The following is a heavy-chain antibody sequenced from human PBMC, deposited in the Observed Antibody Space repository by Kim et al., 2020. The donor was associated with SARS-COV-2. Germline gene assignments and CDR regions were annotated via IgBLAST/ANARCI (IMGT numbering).Heavy chain of an antibody. J-gene: IGHJ4*02. CDR3: ARDFDYSGNI. Sequence: GGSLRLSCAASGFDFSSYFIHWVRQAPGKGLVWVSRINRDGSKADYADSAKGRFSVSRDNAKNTLYLQMNSLRAEDTAVYYCARDFDYSGNIWGQGTLVTVSS. CDR2: INRDGSKA. D-gene: IGHD2-15*01. V-gene: IGHV3-74*01. CDR1: GFDFSSYF.